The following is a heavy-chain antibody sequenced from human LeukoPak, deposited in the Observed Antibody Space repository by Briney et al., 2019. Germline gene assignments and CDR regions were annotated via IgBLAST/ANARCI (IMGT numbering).Heavy chain of an antibody. J-gene: IGHJ3*02. V-gene: IGHV3-30*02. Sequence: PGGSLRLSCAASGFTFSSDGMYWVRQAPGKGLEWEAFRRYDGSNKYYADSVKSRFTISRDNSKNTLYLQMNSLRAEDTAVYYCAKRKSYCGSTSCSYDAFDIWGQGTMVTLSS. CDR1: GFTFSSDG. CDR2: RRYDGSNK. CDR3: AKRKSYCGSTSCSYDAFDI. D-gene: IGHD2-2*01.